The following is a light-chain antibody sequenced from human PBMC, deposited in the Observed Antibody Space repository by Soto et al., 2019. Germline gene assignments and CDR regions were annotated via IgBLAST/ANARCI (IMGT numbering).Light chain of an antibody. CDR2: VGTGGIVE. Sequence: QSVLTQPPSASASLGASVTLTCTLSSGYSNYKVDGYQQRPGKGPRLVMRVGTGGIVESKGDGIPDRFSGLGSGLNRYLTIQNIQEEDERDEHCGADNCTESNFDVVFGGGTKLTVL. V-gene: IGLV9-49*03. CDR3: GADNCTESNFDVV. CDR1: SGYSNYK. J-gene: IGLJ2*01.